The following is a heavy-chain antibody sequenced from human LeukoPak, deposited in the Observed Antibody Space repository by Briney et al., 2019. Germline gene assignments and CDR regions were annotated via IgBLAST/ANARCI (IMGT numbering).Heavy chain of an antibody. CDR2: ISYDGSNK. CDR1: GFTFSSYA. J-gene: IGHJ6*03. D-gene: IGHD6-13*01. V-gene: IGHV3-30-3*01. Sequence: PGGSLRLSCAASGFTFSSYAMHWVRQAPGKGLEWVAVISYDGSNKYYADSVKGRFTISRDNSKNTLYLQMNSLRAEDTAVYYCAREGIAAAGTPYYYYYMDVWGKGTTVTVSS. CDR3: AREGIAAAGTPYYYYYMDV.